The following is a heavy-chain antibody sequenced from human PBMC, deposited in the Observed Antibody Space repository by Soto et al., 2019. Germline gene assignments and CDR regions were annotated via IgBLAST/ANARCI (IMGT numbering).Heavy chain of an antibody. Sequence: ASVKVSCKASGNSFTTYYMHWVRQAPGQGLEWMGIINPSGGRTTYAQKFQGRVTMTRDTSTSTFHMELSSLASEDTAVYYCAGLYHYDSSGYYDYWGQGTLVTVSS. J-gene: IGHJ4*02. CDR1: GNSFTTYY. CDR2: INPSGGRT. V-gene: IGHV1-46*01. D-gene: IGHD3-22*01. CDR3: AGLYHYDSSGYYDY.